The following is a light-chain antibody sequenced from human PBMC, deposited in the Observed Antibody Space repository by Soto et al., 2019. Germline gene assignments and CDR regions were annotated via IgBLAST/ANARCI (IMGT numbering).Light chain of an antibody. CDR3: QQYGGSPRT. CDR1: QSVSSIH. J-gene: IGKJ2*01. V-gene: IGKV3-20*01. Sequence: EIVLTQSPGTLSLSPGERATLSSRASQSVSSIHLAWYQQKPGQAPRLLIYGASFRATGIPDRFSGSASGTDFTLTISRLEPEDFAVYYCQQYGGSPRTFGQGTKLEI. CDR2: GAS.